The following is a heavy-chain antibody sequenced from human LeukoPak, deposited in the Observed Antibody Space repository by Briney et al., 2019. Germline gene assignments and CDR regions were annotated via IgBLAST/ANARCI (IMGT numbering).Heavy chain of an antibody. CDR1: GYAFTSYG. Sequence: GASVKVSCKASGYAFTSYGITWVRQAPGQGLEWMGWISAYNDNTNYAQKPQGRVTMTTETSTSTAYMELRSLRSDDTAVYYCARDPQVAYYYGSGSYNDYWGQGTLVTVSS. J-gene: IGHJ4*02. CDR2: ISAYNDNT. CDR3: ARDPQVAYYYGSGSYNDY. V-gene: IGHV1-18*01. D-gene: IGHD3-10*01.